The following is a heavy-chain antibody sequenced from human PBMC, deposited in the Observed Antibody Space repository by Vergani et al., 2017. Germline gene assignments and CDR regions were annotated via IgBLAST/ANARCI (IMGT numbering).Heavy chain of an antibody. CDR3: ARVYCRGMSCAGTDYFYHIDV. J-gene: IGHJ6*03. Sequence: EVQLEQSGAAVKKPGESLENSCKGSGYSFSRNWIAWVRERPGQGLEWMGMIYPGNSETRNNPSFRGQVTMSVDKSISTAYLQWSSLKASDSAMYYCARVYCRGMSCAGTDYFYHIDVWGKGTTVTVS. CDR2: IYPGNSET. D-gene: IGHD3/OR15-3a*01. CDR1: GYSFSRNW. V-gene: IGHV5-51*03.